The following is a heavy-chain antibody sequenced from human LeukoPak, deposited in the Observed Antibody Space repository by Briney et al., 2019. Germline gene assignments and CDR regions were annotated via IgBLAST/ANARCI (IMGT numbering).Heavy chain of an antibody. Sequence: GSSVKVSCKASGGTFSSYAISWVRQAPGQGFEWMGGIIPVFGTPNYAQKFQGRVTITTDESTSTAYMELSSLRSEDTAMYYCASNDLVVYAGLYWGQGTLVTVSS. J-gene: IGHJ4*02. CDR2: IIPVFGTP. D-gene: IGHD2-8*01. CDR1: GGTFSSYA. V-gene: IGHV1-69*05. CDR3: ASNDLVVYAGLY.